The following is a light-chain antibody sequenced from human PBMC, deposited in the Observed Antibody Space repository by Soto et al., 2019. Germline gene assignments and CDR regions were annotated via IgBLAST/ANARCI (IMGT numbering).Light chain of an antibody. CDR1: QSISSY. CDR2: AAS. V-gene: IGKV1-9*01. J-gene: IGKJ4*01. CDR3: QQLASYPIGT. Sequence: DIQMTQSPSSLSASVGERVTITCRASQSISSYLNWFQQKPGKTPKLLIYAASSLPTGVPSRFRGSGSGTEFTLTISSLQPEDFATYSCQQLASYPIGTFGGGTKVDIK.